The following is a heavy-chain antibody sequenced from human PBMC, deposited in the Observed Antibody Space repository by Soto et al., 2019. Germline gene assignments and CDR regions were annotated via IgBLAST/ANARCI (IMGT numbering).Heavy chain of an antibody. CDR2: IDPSDSYT. Sequence: GESLKISCKGSGYSFTSYWISWVRQMPGKGLEWMGRIDPSDSYTNYSPSFQGHVTISADKSISTAYLQWSSLKASDTAMYYCVRLRGRYDFWSGYLIFDYWGQGTLVTVSS. CDR1: GYSFTSYW. J-gene: IGHJ4*02. V-gene: IGHV5-10-1*01. D-gene: IGHD3-3*01. CDR3: VRLRGRYDFWSGYLIFDY.